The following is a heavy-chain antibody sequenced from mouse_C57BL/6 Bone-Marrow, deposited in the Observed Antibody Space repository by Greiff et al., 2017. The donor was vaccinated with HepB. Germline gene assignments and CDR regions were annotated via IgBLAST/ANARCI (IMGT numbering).Heavy chain of an antibody. CDR3: AREGRLRGFYYAMDY. CDR2: IFPGSGST. Sequence: QVHVKQSVPELVKPGASVKISCKASGYTFTDYYINWVKQRPGQGLEWIGWIFPGSGSTYYNEKFKGKATLTVDKSSSTAYMLLSSLTSEDSAVYFCAREGRLRGFYYAMDYWGQGTSVTVSS. J-gene: IGHJ4*01. CDR1: GYTFTDYY. D-gene: IGHD1-1*01. V-gene: IGHV1-75*01.